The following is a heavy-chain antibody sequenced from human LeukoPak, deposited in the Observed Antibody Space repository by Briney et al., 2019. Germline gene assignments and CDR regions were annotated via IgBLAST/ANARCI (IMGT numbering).Heavy chain of an antibody. CDR3: TPPPHGIYYYYYMDV. V-gene: IGHV3-21*01. J-gene: IGHJ6*03. Sequence: PGGSLRLSCAPSGFTFTSYSMNWVRQAPGKGLEWVSSISSSSSYIYYADSVKGRFTISRDNAKNSLYLQMNSLRAEDTAVYYCTPPPHGIYYYYYMDVWGKGTTVTVSS. CDR1: GFTFTSYS. CDR2: ISSSSSYI.